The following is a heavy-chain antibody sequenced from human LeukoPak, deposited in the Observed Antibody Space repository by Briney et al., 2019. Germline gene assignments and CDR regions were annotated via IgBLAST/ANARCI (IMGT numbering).Heavy chain of an antibody. CDR2: IKSKTDGGTT. V-gene: IGHV3-15*01. CDR3: AKDDTLAAEDAFDI. J-gene: IGHJ3*02. CDR1: GFTSSNAW. Sequence: GGSLRLSCAASGFTSSNAWMSWVRQAPGKGLEWVGRIKSKTDGGTTDYAAPVKGRFTISRDDSKNTLYLQINSLKAEDTAVYYCAKDDTLAAEDAFDIWGQGTMVTVSS. D-gene: IGHD6-13*01.